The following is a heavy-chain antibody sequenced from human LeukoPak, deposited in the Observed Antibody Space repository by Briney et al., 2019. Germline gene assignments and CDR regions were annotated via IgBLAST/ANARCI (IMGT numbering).Heavy chain of an antibody. D-gene: IGHD2-8*01. Sequence: PSETLSLTCTVSGGSISSYYWSWIRQPPGKGLEWIGYIYYSGSTNYNPSLKSRVTISVDTSKNQFSLKLSSVTAADTAVYYCARRMVYANTFDYWGQGTLVTVSS. V-gene: IGHV4-59*01. CDR2: IYYSGST. J-gene: IGHJ4*02. CDR1: GGSISSYY. CDR3: ARRMVYANTFDY.